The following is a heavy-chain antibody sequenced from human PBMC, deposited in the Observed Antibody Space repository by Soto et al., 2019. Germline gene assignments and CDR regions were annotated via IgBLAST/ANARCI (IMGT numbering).Heavy chain of an antibody. CDR3: ARPLCIYCSGGSCGPPGYYYGMDV. Sequence: QVQLVQSGAEVKKPGSSVKVSCKASGGTFSSYAISWVRQAPGQGLEWMGGIIPIFGTANYAQQFQGRVTIPADESTSTGAVVLSSLRSEDTAVYYCARPLCIYCSGGSCGPPGYYYGMDVWGQGTTVTVSS. CDR2: IIPIFGTA. J-gene: IGHJ6*02. D-gene: IGHD2-15*01. V-gene: IGHV1-69*12. CDR1: GGTFSSYA.